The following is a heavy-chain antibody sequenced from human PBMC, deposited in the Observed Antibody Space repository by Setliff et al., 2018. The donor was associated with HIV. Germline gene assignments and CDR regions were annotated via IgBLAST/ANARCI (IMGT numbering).Heavy chain of an antibody. CDR3: ARGSGYPWYFDL. CDR1: GGSIKRSGYY. CDR2: IYSTGGT. V-gene: IGHV4-61*02. D-gene: IGHD3-22*01. Sequence: TLSLTCTVSGGSIKRSGYYCSWIRQSAEKGLEWIGRIYSTGGTFYNPFLKSRVTLSADTSKNQFSLKLTSVTAADTAVYYCARGSGYPWYFDLWGRGTLVTVSS. J-gene: IGHJ2*01.